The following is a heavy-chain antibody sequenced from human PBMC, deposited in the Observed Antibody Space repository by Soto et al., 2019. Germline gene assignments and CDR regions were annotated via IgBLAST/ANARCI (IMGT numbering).Heavy chain of an antibody. J-gene: IGHJ4*02. D-gene: IGHD6-6*01. Sequence: QVQLQQWGAGLLKPSESLSLTCAVYGGSFSGYYWSWIRQPPGKGLEWIGEINHSGSTNYNPSLKSRVTMIVDTCKNQFSLKLSSVTSADTAVYYCARTSKFDSWGQGTLVTVSS. CDR1: GGSFSGYY. V-gene: IGHV4-34*01. CDR2: INHSGST. CDR3: ARTSKFDS.